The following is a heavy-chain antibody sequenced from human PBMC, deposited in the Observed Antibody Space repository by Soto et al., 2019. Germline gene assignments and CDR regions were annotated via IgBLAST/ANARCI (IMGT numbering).Heavy chain of an antibody. Sequence: EVQLLESGGGLVQPGGSLRLSCSASGFTFRSYVMSWVRQAPGKGLEWVSSMSGSGDSIRYADSVKGRFTISRDNSKNTLYLQMNSLRAEDTAVYHCAEADGSTWWGYFGYWGQGTLVTVSS. J-gene: IGHJ4*02. CDR1: GFTFRSYV. CDR2: MSGSGDSI. V-gene: IGHV3-23*01. D-gene: IGHD2-2*01. CDR3: AEADGSTWWGYFGY.